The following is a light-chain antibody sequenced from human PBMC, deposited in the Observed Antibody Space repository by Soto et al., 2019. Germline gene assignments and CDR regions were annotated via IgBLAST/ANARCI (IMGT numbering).Light chain of an antibody. Sequence: EIVMTQSPATLSVSPGERATLSCRASQSVSSHVAWYQQKPGQTPKLLIYVASTRATGIPARFSGSGSGTEFTLTISRLQSEDFAVYYCQQYNVWPLTFGGGTKVEFK. V-gene: IGKV3-15*01. CDR1: QSVSSH. CDR3: QQYNVWPLT. CDR2: VAS. J-gene: IGKJ4*01.